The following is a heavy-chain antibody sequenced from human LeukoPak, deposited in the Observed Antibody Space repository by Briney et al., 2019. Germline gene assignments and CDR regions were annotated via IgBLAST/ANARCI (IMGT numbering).Heavy chain of an antibody. D-gene: IGHD2-21*02. V-gene: IGHV3-21*01. CDR1: GFTFNNYG. J-gene: IGHJ4*02. Sequence: PGGSLRLSCAASGFTFNNYGMNWVRQAPGKGLEWVSSISSSSSYIYYADSVKGRFTISRDNAKNSLYLQMNSLRAEDTAVYYCASGGGDYYFDYWGQGTLVTVSS. CDR2: ISSSSSYI. CDR3: ASGGGDYYFDY.